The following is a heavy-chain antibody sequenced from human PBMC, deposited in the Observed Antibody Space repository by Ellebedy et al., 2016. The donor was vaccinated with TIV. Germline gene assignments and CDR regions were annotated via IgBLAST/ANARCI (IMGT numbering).Heavy chain of an antibody. V-gene: IGHV3-74*01. CDR1: GFTFSSYW. CDR3: ARVDWLVDS. D-gene: IGHD3-9*01. J-gene: IGHJ5*01. Sequence: GGSLRLXXAASGFTFSSYWMHWVRQAPGKGLVLVSRIKNDGSSTNYADSVKGRFTISRDNVKNTLYLQMNSLRVEDTAVYYCARVDWLVDSWGQGTLVTVSS. CDR2: IKNDGSST.